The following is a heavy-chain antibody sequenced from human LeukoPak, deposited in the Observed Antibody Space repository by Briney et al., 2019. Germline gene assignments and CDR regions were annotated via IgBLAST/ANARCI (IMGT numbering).Heavy chain of an antibody. CDR2: ISAYNGNT. V-gene: IGHV1-18*04. J-gene: IGHJ4*02. CDR1: GYSFTGYY. CDR3: ARVWQQWLVRGDY. Sequence: ASVKVSCKASGYSFTGYYIHWVRQAPGQGLEWMGWISAYNGNTNYAQKLQGRVTMTTDTSTSTAYMELRSLRSDDTAVYYCARVWQQWLVRGDYWGQGTLVTVSS. D-gene: IGHD6-19*01.